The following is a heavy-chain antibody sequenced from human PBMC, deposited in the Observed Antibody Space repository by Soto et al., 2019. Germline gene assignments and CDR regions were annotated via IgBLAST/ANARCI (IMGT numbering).Heavy chain of an antibody. CDR2: INPNSGGT. J-gene: IGHJ4*02. CDR3: ARGSDGYCSSTSCYGFDY. CDR1: GYTFTGYY. V-gene: IGHV1-2*04. Sequence: GASVKVSCKSSGYTFTGYYMHWVRQAPGQGLEWMGWINPNSGGTNYAQKFQGWVTMTRDTSISTAYMELSRLRSDDTAVYYCARGSDGYCSSTSCYGFDYWGQGTLVTVSS. D-gene: IGHD2-2*01.